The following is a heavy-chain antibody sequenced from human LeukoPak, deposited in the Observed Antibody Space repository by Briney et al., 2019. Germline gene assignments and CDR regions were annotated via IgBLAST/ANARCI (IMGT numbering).Heavy chain of an antibody. Sequence: PSETLSLTCAVYGGSFSGYYWSWIRQPPGKGLEWIGEINHSGSTNYNPSLKSRVTISVDTSKNQFSLKLTSVTAADTAVYYCARHPPHLWFGENWFDPWGQGTLVTVSS. CDR2: INHSGST. D-gene: IGHD3-10*01. CDR3: ARHPPHLWFGENWFDP. V-gene: IGHV4-34*01. CDR1: GGSFSGYY. J-gene: IGHJ5*02.